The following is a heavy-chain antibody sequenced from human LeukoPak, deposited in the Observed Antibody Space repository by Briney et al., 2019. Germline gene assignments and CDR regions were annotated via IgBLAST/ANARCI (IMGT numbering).Heavy chain of an antibody. CDR2: FNPNSGGT. CDR1: GYTLTDYY. D-gene: IGHD2-2*01. V-gene: IGHV1-2*02. J-gene: IGHJ4*02. CDR3: ARGYAYFDY. Sequence: ASVKVSCKASGYTLTDYYVHWVRLAPGQGLEWMGWFNPNSGGTNYAQKFQGRGTMTRDTSINTAYMELSRLTSDDTAVYYCARGYAYFDYWGQGTLVTVSS.